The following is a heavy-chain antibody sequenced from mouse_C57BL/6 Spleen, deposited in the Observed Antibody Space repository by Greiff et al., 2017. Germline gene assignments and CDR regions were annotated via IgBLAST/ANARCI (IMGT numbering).Heavy chain of an antibody. D-gene: IGHD2-1*01. CDR3: ASPYGNYEVWFAY. J-gene: IGHJ3*01. CDR2: INPNNGGT. CDR1: GYTFTDYN. V-gene: IGHV1-22*01. Sequence: VQLQQSGPELVKPGASVKMSCKASGYTFTDYNMHWVKQSHGKSLEWIGYINPNNGGTSYNQKFKGKATLTVNKSSSTAYMELSSLTSEDSAVYYCASPYGNYEVWFAYWGQGTLVTVSA.